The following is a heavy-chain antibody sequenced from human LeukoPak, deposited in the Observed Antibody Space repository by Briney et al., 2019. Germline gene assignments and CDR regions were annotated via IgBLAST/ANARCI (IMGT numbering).Heavy chain of an antibody. J-gene: IGHJ4*02. CDR3: ARESNWNYLDY. CDR2: IIPILGTA. D-gene: IGHD1-1*01. Sequence: ASVKVSCKASGGTFSSYAISWVRQAPGQGLEWMGGIIPILGTANYAQKFQGRVTMTRDTSTSTVYMELSSLRSEDTAVYYCARESNWNYLDYWGQGTLVTVSS. CDR1: GGTFSSYA. V-gene: IGHV1-69*10.